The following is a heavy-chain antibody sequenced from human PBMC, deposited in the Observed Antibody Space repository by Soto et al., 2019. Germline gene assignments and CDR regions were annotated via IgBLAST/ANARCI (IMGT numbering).Heavy chain of an antibody. CDR1: GYTFTSYD. J-gene: IGHJ6*02. D-gene: IGHD6-19*01. V-gene: IGHV1-8*01. CDR3: ARGCSGWRCYYYRMDV. Sequence: ASVKVSCKASGYTFTSYDINWVRQATGQGLEWMGWMNPNSGNTGYAQKFQDRDTMTRNTSISTAYMELSSLRSEDTAVYYCARGCSGWRCYYYRMDVWGQGTTVTVSS. CDR2: MNPNSGNT.